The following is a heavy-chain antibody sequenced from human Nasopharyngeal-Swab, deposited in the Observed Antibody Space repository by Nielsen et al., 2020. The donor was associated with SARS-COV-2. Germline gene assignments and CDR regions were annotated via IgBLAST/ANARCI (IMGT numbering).Heavy chain of an antibody. V-gene: IGHV1-69*13. Sequence: SVKVSCKASGGTFSSYAISWVRQAPGQGLEWMGGIIPILGTANYAQKFQGRVTITADESTSTAYMELSSLRSDDTAVYYCARSGVKTWEGYYYYYYMDVWGKGTTVTVSS. J-gene: IGHJ6*03. CDR2: IIPILGTA. D-gene: IGHD3-10*01. CDR3: ARSGVKTWEGYYYYYYMDV. CDR1: GGTFSSYA.